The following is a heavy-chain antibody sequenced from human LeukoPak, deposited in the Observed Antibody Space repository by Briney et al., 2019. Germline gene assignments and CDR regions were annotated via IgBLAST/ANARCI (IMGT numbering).Heavy chain of an antibody. J-gene: IGHJ4*02. CDR1: GFTFSSYW. CDR3: AREGGDYGDADGY. CDR2: IKQDGSEK. D-gene: IGHD4-17*01. V-gene: IGHV3-7*01. Sequence: PGGSLRLSCAASGFTFSSYWMSWVRQAPGKGLEWVVNIKQDGSEKYYVDSVKGRFTISRDNAKNSLYLQMNNLRAEDTAVYYCAREGGDYGDADGYWGQGTLVTVSS.